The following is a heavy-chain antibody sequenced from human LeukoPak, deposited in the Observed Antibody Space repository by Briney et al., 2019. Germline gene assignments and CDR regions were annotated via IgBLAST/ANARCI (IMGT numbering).Heavy chain of an antibody. J-gene: IGHJ5*02. D-gene: IGHD3-10*01. V-gene: IGHV3-74*01. CDR2: IRGDGNDA. CDR1: GFTFSSDW. CDR3: SRDRVLGSGSLDA. Sequence: PGGSPRLSCAASGFTFSSDWMHWVRQAPGKGLVWVSRIRGDGNDATCADSVKGRFTVSRDNARSTLFLQMNRLTADDTAVYYCSRDRVLGSGSLDAWGQGTLVSVSS.